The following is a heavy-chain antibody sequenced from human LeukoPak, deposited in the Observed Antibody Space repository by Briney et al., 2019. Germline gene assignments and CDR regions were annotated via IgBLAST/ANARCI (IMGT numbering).Heavy chain of an antibody. CDR3: ARVIEYYDILTGPYYYYGMDV. Sequence: ASVKVSCKASGYTFTSYDINWVRQDTGQGLEWMGWMNPNSGNTGYAQKFQGRVTMTRNTSISTAYMELSSLRSEDTAVYYCARVIEYYDILTGPYYYYGMDVWGQGTTVTVSS. J-gene: IGHJ6*02. D-gene: IGHD3-9*01. CDR2: MNPNSGNT. CDR1: GYTFTSYD. V-gene: IGHV1-8*01.